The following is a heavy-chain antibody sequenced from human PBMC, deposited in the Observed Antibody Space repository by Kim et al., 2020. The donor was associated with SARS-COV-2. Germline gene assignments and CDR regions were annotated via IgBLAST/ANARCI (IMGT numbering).Heavy chain of an antibody. V-gene: IGHV4-59*09. Sequence: NPSLKSRVTISVDTSKNQFSLKLSSVTAADTAVYYCARGLGIAVAGIFDPWGQGTLVTVSS. CDR3: ARGLGIAVAGIFDP. D-gene: IGHD6-19*01. J-gene: IGHJ5*02.